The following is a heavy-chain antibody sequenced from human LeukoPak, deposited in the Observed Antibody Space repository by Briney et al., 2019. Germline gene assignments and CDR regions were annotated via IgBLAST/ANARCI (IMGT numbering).Heavy chain of an antibody. D-gene: IGHD3-10*02. J-gene: IGHJ4*02. CDR1: GFTFSNYI. CDR2: ISSSSSPI. V-gene: IGHV3-48*01. CDR3: ARNVYNFDY. Sequence: GGSLRLSCAASGFTFSNYIMNWVRQAPGKGLEWLSYISSSSSPIYYADSVKGRFTISRDNAKNSLYLQMSSLRAEDTAVYYCARNVYNFDYWGQGTLVTVSS.